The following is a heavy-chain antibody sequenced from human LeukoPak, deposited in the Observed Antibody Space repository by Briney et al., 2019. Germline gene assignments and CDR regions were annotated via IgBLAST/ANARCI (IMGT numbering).Heavy chain of an antibody. CDR2: IYYSGST. V-gene: IGHV4-59*12. D-gene: IGHD3-22*01. Sequence: PSETLSLTCTVSGGSISSYYWSWIRQPPGKGLEWIGYIYYSGSTNYSPSLKSRVTISVDTSKNQFSLKLSSVTAADTAVYYCARPHPYYYDSSGYYQYYFDYWGQGTLVTVSS. J-gene: IGHJ4*02. CDR3: ARPHPYYYDSSGYYQYYFDY. CDR1: GGSISSYY.